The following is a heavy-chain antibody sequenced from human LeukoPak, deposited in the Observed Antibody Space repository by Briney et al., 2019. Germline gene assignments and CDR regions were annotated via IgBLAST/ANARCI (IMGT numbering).Heavy chain of an antibody. Sequence: PGGSLRLSCAASGFTFRSYAMSWVRQAPGKGLEWVSAIYSDGRTYYADSVRGRFTISRDISKSTLYLQMSSLRAEDTAVYFCSRVGYTYKTRALRGQGTLVTVSS. V-gene: IGHV3-66*01. CDR1: GFTFRSYA. CDR2: IYSDGRT. J-gene: IGHJ4*02. D-gene: IGHD5-18*01. CDR3: SRVGYTYKTRAL.